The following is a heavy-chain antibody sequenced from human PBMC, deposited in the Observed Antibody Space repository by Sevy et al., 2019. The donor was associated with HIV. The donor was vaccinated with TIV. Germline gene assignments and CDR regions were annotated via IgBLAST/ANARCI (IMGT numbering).Heavy chain of an antibody. CDR2: VSSDESNK. V-gene: IGHV3-33*07. CDR1: GFTFINYG. J-gene: IGHJ6*02. Sequence: GGSLRLSCAASGFTFINYGMYWVRQAPGKGLEWVAFVSSDESNKYYVESVKVRFTISRDNSKNTLYLQMNSLRPEDRAVYYCARDAQRLPLGELSRIPSARGGMDVWGQGTAVTVSS. D-gene: IGHD3-16*02. CDR3: ARDAQRLPLGELSRIPSARGGMDV.